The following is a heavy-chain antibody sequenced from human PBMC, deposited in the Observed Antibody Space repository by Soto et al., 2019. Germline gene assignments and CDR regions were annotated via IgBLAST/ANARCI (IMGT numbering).Heavy chain of an antibody. D-gene: IGHD2-21*01. CDR2: IVGSGIQR. CDR3: AKDAVYKDGLWLMDQ. CDR1: GFTLSTFA. J-gene: IGHJ4*02. V-gene: IGHV3-23*01. Sequence: EVQLLESGGRLVQPGGPLRLSCAISGFTLSTFAMTWVRQAPGKGLECVSGIVGSGIQRHYADSVKGGFTISKDNSKNILYLQMDSLRVDDTAVYFCAKDAVYKDGLWLMDQWGQGTQVTVSS.